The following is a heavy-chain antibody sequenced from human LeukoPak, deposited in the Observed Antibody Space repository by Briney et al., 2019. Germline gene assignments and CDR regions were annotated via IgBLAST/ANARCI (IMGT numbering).Heavy chain of an antibody. CDR3: ARYCSSTSCYDDAFDI. J-gene: IGHJ3*02. V-gene: IGHV4-30-2*01. CDR2: IYHSGST. Sequence: PSETLSLTCAVSGGSISSGGYSWSWIRQPPGKGLEWIGYIYHSGSTYYNPSLKSRVTISVDRSKNQFPLKLSSVTAADTAVYYCARYCSSTSCYDDAFDIWGQGTMVTVSS. D-gene: IGHD2-2*01. CDR1: GGSISSGGYS.